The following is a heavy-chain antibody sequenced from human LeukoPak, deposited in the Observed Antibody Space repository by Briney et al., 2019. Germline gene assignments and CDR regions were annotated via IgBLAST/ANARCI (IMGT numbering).Heavy chain of an antibody. CDR3: ARDGVATNDCQPDY. V-gene: IGHV3-23*01. D-gene: IGHD5-24*01. J-gene: IGHJ4*02. CDR2: IRFGGGNT. CDR1: GFTFSGYT. Sequence: GGSLRLSCAASGFTFSGYTMTWVRQAPRRRLQRVSSIRFGGGNTHYADSVKGRFIISRDTSPGTLYLQMYSLTAEDTALYYCARDGVATNDCQPDYWGQGTLVTVSS.